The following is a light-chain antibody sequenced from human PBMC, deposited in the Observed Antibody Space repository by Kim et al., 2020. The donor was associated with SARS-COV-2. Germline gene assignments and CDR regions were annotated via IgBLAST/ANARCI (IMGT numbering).Light chain of an antibody. J-gene: IGKJ4*01. CDR1: QSISTY. CDR2: AAS. V-gene: IGKV1-39*01. Sequence: DIQMTQSPPSLAASVGDRVTIACRASQSISTYLNWYQQKPGKAPKLLIYAASSLQSGVPSRFSGSGSGTDFTLTISSLQLEDFATYDSHQSNTTPLRTFCGGTKRGIK. CDR3: HQSNTTPLRT.